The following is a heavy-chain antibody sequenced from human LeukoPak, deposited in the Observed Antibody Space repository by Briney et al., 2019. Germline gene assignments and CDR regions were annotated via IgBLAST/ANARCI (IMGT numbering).Heavy chain of an antibody. CDR3: AREKNYYDSSGFGGAFDI. Sequence: SETLSLTCTVSGGSISSSSYYWGWIRQPPGKGLEWIGSIYYSGSTNYNPSLKSRVTISVDTSKNQFSLKLSSVTAADTAVYYCAREKNYYDSSGFGGAFDIWGQGTMVTVSS. CDR2: IYYSGST. CDR1: GGSISSSSYY. D-gene: IGHD3-22*01. V-gene: IGHV4-39*07. J-gene: IGHJ3*02.